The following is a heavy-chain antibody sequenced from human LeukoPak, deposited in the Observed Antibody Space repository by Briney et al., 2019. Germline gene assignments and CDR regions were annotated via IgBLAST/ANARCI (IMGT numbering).Heavy chain of an antibody. V-gene: IGHV3-7*01. D-gene: IGHD5-12*01. CDR3: ARVGYHNGRGAFDI. CDR1: GFTFRGYG. Sequence: PGGSLRLSCAASGFTFRGYGMSWVRQAPGKGLEWVANIKQDGSEKYYVDSVKGRFTISRDNAKNSLYLQMNSLRAEDTAVYYCARVGYHNGRGAFDIWGQGTMVTVSS. J-gene: IGHJ3*02. CDR2: IKQDGSEK.